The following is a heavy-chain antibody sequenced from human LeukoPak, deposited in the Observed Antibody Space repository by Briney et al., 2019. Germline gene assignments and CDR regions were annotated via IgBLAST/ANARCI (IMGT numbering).Heavy chain of an antibody. D-gene: IGHD3-9*01. CDR3: ARDRHSYTIWDAFDI. CDR1: GGSISSGYY. CDR2: IYYSGSA. V-gene: IGHV4-31*03. J-gene: IGHJ3*02. Sequence: SETLSLTCTVSGGSISSGYYWSWVRQPPGRGLEWLAYIYYSGSAYSNPSLKNRVTISVDTSKNQFSLKLSSVTAADTAVYYCARDRHSYTIWDAFDIWGQGTMVTVSS.